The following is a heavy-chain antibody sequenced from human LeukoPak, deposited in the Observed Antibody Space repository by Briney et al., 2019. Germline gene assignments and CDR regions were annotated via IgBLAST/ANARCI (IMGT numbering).Heavy chain of an antibody. CDR1: GFTFSSYG. J-gene: IGHJ4*02. D-gene: IGHD6-13*01. CDR2: ISYGGSNK. V-gene: IGHV3-30*18. CDR3: AKESRASSSWYVATGNYFDY. Sequence: GRSLRLSCAASGFTFSSYGMHWVRQAPGKGLEWVAVISYGGSNKYYADSVKGRFTISRDNSKNTLYLQMNSLRAEDTAVYYCAKESRASSSWYVATGNYFDYWGQGTLVTVSS.